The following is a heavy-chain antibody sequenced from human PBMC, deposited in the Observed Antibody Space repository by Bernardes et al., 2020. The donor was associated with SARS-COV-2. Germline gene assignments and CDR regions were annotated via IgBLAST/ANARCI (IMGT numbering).Heavy chain of an antibody. CDR1: GFSFSEYA. J-gene: IGHJ4*02. CDR3: ARDFGAAVGAY. V-gene: IGHV3-48*01. CDR2: ISSRSTTI. Sequence: GGSLRLSCEASGFSFSEYAMNWVRQAPGKGLEWLSYISSRSTTIYVADTVKGRFAISRDNAKNSVYLQMNSLRAEDTAVYYCARDFGAAVGAYLGQGTRVTVSP. D-gene: IGHD6-13*01.